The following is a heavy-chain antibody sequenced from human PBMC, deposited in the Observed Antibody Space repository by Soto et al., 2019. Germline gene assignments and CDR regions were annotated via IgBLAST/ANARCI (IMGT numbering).Heavy chain of an antibody. CDR1: GFTFSSYG. CDR2: ISYDGSNK. Sequence: QVQLVESGGGVVQPGRSLRLSCAASGFTFSSYGMHWVRQAPGKGLEWVAVISYDGSNKYYADSVKGRFTISRDNSKNTLYLQMNSLRAEDTAVYYCAKDTARSCTNGVCDIVDYWGQGTLVTVSS. J-gene: IGHJ4*02. D-gene: IGHD2-8*01. V-gene: IGHV3-30*18. CDR3: AKDTARSCTNGVCDIVDY.